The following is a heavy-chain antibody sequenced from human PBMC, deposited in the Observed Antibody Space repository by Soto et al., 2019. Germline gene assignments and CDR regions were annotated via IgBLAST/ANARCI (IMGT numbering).Heavy chain of an antibody. V-gene: IGHV3-33*01. J-gene: IGHJ4*02. CDR3: ARESSGWQYFDY. Sequence: QVQLVESGGGVVQPGRSLRLSCAASGFTFSSYGMHWVRQAPGKGLEWVAVIWYDGSNKYYADSVKGRFTISRDNSKNTLYLQMNSLRAEDTAVYYCARESSGWQYFDYWGQGTLVTVSS. CDR2: IWYDGSNK. D-gene: IGHD6-19*01. CDR1: GFTFSSYG.